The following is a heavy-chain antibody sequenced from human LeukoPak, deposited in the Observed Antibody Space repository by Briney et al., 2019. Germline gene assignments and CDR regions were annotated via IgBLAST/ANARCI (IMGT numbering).Heavy chain of an antibody. Sequence: GGSLRLSCAASGFTFSSYSMNWVRQAPGKGLEWVSSISSSSSYIYYADSVKGRFTISRDNAKNSLYLQMNSQRAEDTAVCYCARGAVADYYFDYWGQGTLVTVSS. D-gene: IGHD6-19*01. V-gene: IGHV3-21*01. CDR1: GFTFSSYS. CDR3: ARGAVADYYFDY. J-gene: IGHJ4*02. CDR2: ISSSSSYI.